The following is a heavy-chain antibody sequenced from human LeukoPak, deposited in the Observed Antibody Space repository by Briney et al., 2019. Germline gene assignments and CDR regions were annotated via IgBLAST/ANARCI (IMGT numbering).Heavy chain of an antibody. V-gene: IGHV3-23*01. CDR2: TSSSDAGT. CDR1: GLTLSTYA. Sequence: SLRPSSPASGLTLSTYAMSCVRHTPGKGLEWVAATSSSDAGTYHADSVWGRFTISRDNSKNTLYLQMNSLRAEDAAVYFCATGAYCDHWGQGTLVTVSS. J-gene: IGHJ4*02. CDR3: ATGAYCDH.